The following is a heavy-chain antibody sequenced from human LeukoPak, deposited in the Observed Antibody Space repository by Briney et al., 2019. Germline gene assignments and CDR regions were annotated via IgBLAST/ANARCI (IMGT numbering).Heavy chain of an antibody. CDR1: GYTFSSFE. J-gene: IGHJ4*02. CDR3: ARLRFSSSGSNFDY. D-gene: IGHD6-25*01. V-gene: IGHV1-8*03. Sequence: GASVKVSCKASGYTFSSFEIHWVRQATGQGPEWMGRVNPSTGDTTYGQKFHNRITITRDTSRRSSDMELNTLRSEDTAVYFCARLRFSSSGSNFDYWGQRTQVAVSS. CDR2: VNPSTGDT.